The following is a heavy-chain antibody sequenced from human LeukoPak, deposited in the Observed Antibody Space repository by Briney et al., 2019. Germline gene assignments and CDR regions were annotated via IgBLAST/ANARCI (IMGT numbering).Heavy chain of an antibody. CDR3: ARPYGSGSYNAFDI. D-gene: IGHD3-10*01. CDR1: GGSFSGYY. J-gene: IGHJ3*02. Sequence: SETLSLTCAVYGGSFSGYYWSWIRQPPGKGLEWIGEINHSGSTNYNPSLKSRVTISVDTSKNQFSLKLSSVTAADTAVYYCARPYGSGSYNAFDIWGQGTMVTVSS. CDR2: INHSGST. V-gene: IGHV4-34*01.